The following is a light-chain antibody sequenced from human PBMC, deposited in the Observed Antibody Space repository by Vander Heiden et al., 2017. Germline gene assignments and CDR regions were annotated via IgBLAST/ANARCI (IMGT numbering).Light chain of an antibody. V-gene: IGKV3-11*02. CDR2: DAS. CDR1: QSVSSY. CDR3: QQRSNWPAA. Sequence: EIVLTQSPATLSLSPGERATLSCRASQSVSSYLAWYQQKPGQAPRLLIDDASNRATGVPARFSGSGSERDFTLTISSLEPEDFAIYYCQQRSNWPAAFGGGNMVEIK. J-gene: IGKJ4*01.